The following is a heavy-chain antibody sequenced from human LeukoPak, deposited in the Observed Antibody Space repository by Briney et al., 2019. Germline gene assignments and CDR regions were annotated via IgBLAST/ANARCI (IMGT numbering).Heavy chain of an antibody. V-gene: IGHV3-30*02. Sequence: PGGSLRLSCTASGFIFSNYGMHWVRQAPGKGLEWVAFIRYDGSNKYYADSVKVRFTISRDNSKNTLYLQMNSLRAEDTAVYYCARDQVGARGGDAFDIWGQGTMVTVSS. CDR2: IRYDGSNK. D-gene: IGHD1-26*01. J-gene: IGHJ3*02. CDR3: ARDQVGARGGDAFDI. CDR1: GFIFSNYG.